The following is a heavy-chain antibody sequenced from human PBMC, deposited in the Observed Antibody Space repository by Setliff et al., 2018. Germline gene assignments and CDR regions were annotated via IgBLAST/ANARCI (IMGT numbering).Heavy chain of an antibody. D-gene: IGHD3-10*01. CDR2: INTNTGNP. CDR1: GYTFTSYA. CDR3: ARASRFGTIVYRGYYYMDV. J-gene: IGHJ6*03. Sequence: GASVKVSCKASGYTFTSYAMNWVRQAPGQGLEWMGWINTNTGNPTYAQGFTGRFVFSLDTSVSTAYLQISSLKGEDTAVYYCARASRFGTIVYRGYYYMDVWGKGTTVTVSS. V-gene: IGHV7-4-1*02.